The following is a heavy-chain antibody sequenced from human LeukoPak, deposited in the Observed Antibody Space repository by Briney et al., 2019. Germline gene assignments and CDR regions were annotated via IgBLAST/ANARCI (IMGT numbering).Heavy chain of an antibody. CDR2: INHSGST. CDR3: ARRNYWYFDL. V-gene: IGHV4-34*01. Sequence: PSETLSLTCAVYGGSFSAYYWSWIRQPPGKGLEWIGEINHSGSTNYNPSLKSRVTISVDTSKNQFSLKLSSVTAADTAVYYCARRNYWYFDLWGRGTLVTVSS. CDR1: GGSFSAYY. J-gene: IGHJ2*01.